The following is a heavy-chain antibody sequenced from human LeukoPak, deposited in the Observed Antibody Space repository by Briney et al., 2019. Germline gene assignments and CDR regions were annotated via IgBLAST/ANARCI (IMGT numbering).Heavy chain of an antibody. CDR3: AHPYSSSWFYFDY. CDR1: GGTFSSYA. Sequence: SVKVSCKASGGTFSSYAISWVRQAPGQGLEWMGGIIPIFGTANYAQKFQGRVTITADKSTSTAYMELSSLRSEDTAVYYCAHPYSSSWFYFDYWGQGTLVTVSS. V-gene: IGHV1-69*06. J-gene: IGHJ4*02. D-gene: IGHD6-13*01. CDR2: IIPIFGTA.